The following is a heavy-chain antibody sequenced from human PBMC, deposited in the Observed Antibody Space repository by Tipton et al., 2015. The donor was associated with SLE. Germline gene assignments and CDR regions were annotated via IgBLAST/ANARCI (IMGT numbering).Heavy chain of an antibody. J-gene: IGHJ6*02. V-gene: IGHV1-18*01. CDR2: VSAHSGYT. CDR3: ARIGYTEYDV. D-gene: IGHD5-18*01. CDR1: GYTFSIYA. Sequence: QLVQSGAEVKKPGSSVKVSCKASGYTFSIYAINWGRQAPGQGLEWMGWVSAHSGYTQYAESLQGRVTMTTDISTSTAHMELRSLKSDDTAVYYCARIGYTEYDVWGRGTTVTVSS.